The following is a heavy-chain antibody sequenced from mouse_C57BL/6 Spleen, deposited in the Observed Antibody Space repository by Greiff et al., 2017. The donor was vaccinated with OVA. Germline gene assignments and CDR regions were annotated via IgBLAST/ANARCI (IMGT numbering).Heavy chain of an antibody. J-gene: IGHJ3*01. Sequence: EVQLVESGGGLVKPGGSLKLSCAASGFTFSSYAMSWVRQTPEKRLEWVATISDGGSYTYYPDNVKGRFTISRDNAKNNLYLQMSHLKSEDTAMYYCARDGPLYYGSSYGAYWGQGTLVTVSA. CDR3: ARDGPLYYGSSYGAY. CDR1: GFTFSSYA. V-gene: IGHV5-4*01. CDR2: ISDGGSYT. D-gene: IGHD1-1*01.